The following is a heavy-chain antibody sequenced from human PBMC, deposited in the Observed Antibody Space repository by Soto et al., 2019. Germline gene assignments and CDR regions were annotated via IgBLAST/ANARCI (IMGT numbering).Heavy chain of an antibody. Sequence: QLQLQESGPGLVKPSETLSLTCTVSGGSISSSSYYWGWIRQPPGKGLEWIGSIYYSGSTYYNPSLTSRVTISVDTSKNQFSLKLSSVTAADTAVYYCARRSSSFGWLDPWGQGTLVTVSS. CDR2: IYYSGST. CDR1: GGSISSSSYY. J-gene: IGHJ5*02. D-gene: IGHD6-13*01. V-gene: IGHV4-39*01. CDR3: ARRSSSFGWLDP.